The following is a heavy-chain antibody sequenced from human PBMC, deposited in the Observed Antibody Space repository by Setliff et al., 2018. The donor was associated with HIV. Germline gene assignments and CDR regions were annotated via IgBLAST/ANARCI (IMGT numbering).Heavy chain of an antibody. D-gene: IGHD5-12*01. CDR1: GYSFTDYY. CDR3: ARECDLLGLPD. V-gene: IGHV1-2*06. Sequence: ASVKVSCKASGYSFTDYYIHWVRQAPGQGLEWVGRISPNSGGTNYAVKFQGRVTMTRDTSITTVYMEVSRLTFDDTAVYYCARECDLLGLPDWGQGTLVTVSS. CDR2: ISPNSGGT. J-gene: IGHJ4*02.